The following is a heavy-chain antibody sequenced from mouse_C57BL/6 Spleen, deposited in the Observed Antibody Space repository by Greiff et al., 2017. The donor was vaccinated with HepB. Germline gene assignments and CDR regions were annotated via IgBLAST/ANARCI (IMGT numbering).Heavy chain of an antibody. J-gene: IGHJ1*03. CDR2: IYPGDGDT. CDR1: GYAFSSSW. CDR3: ARRGITTASRYFDV. D-gene: IGHD1-2*01. V-gene: IGHV1-82*01. Sequence: VQLQQSGPELVKPGASVKISCKASGYAFSSSWMNWVKQRPGKGLEWIGRIYPGDGDTNYNGKFKGKATLTADKSSSTAYMQLSSLTSEDSAVYFCARRGITTASRYFDVWGTGTTVTVSS.